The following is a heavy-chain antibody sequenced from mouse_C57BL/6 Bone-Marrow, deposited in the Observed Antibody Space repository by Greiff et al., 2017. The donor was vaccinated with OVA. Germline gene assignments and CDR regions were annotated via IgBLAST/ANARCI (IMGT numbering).Heavy chain of an antibody. CDR3: ARHEEGYYGSNPHWYLDV. Sequence: VQLQQSGAELVKPGASVKLSCKASGYTFTEYTIHWVKQRSGQGLEWIGWFYPGSGSIKYNEKFKDKATLTADKSSSTAYMELSRLTSEDTAVYFCARHEEGYYGSNPHWYLDVWGTGTTVTVSS. D-gene: IGHD1-1*01. CDR2: FYPGSGSI. CDR1: GYTFTEYT. V-gene: IGHV1-62-2*01. J-gene: IGHJ1*03.